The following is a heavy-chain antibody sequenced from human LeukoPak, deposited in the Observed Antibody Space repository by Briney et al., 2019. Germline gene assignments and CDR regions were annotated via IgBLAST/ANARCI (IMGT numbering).Heavy chain of an antibody. CDR3: ARGGQGDGYSADEAFDF. J-gene: IGHJ3*01. CDR1: GDSVSGSSTA. Sequence: SQTLSLTCAISGDSVSGSSTAYNWIRQSPSRGLEWLGRTYYRSKWYNDYAISVKSRITVNPDTSRNQLSLQLNSVTPEDTAVYYCARGGQGDGYSADEAFDFWGPGTMVTVSS. D-gene: IGHD5-24*01. CDR2: TYYRSKWYN. V-gene: IGHV6-1*01.